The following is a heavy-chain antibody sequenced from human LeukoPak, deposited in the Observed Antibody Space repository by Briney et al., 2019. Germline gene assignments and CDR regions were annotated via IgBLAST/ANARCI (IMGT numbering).Heavy chain of an antibody. V-gene: IGHV1-2*02. J-gene: IGHJ4*02. Sequence: ASVKVSCKASGYTFTDYYMHWVRQAPGQGLEWMGWINPNSGGTNSAQRFQGRVTMTRDTSISTAYMELSSLRSDDTAVYYCARSAGIVKRDYWGQGTPVTVSS. CDR3: ARSAGIVKRDY. CDR2: INPNSGGT. CDR1: GYTFTDYY. D-gene: IGHD1-26*01.